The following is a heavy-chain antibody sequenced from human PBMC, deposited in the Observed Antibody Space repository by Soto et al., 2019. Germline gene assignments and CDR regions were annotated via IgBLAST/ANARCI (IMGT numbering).Heavy chain of an antibody. CDR1: GGTFSSYA. V-gene: IGHV1-69*13. J-gene: IGHJ6*02. Sequence: GASVKVSCKASGGTFSSYAISCVRQAPGQGLEWMGGIIPIFGTANYAQKFQGRVTITADESTSTAYMELSSLRSEDTAVYYCASSADYYGSGSYYNGMDVWGQGTTVTVSS. D-gene: IGHD3-10*01. CDR2: IIPIFGTA. CDR3: ASSADYYGSGSYYNGMDV.